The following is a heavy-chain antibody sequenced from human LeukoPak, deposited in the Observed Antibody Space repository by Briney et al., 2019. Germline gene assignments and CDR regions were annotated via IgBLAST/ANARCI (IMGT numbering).Heavy chain of an antibody. V-gene: IGHV4-59*01. D-gene: IGHD3-22*01. CDR2: IYYSGST. J-gene: IGHJ4*02. CDR1: GGSISSYY. CDR3: ARDPHSSGPFDY. Sequence: SETLSLTCTVSGGSISSYYWSWIRQPPGKGLEWIGYIYYSGSTNYNPSLKSRVTISVDTSKNQFSLKLSSVTAADTAVYYCARDPHSSGPFDYWGQGTLVTVSS.